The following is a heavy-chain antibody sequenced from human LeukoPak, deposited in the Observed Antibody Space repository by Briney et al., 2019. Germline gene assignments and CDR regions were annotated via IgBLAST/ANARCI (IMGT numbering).Heavy chain of an antibody. Sequence: SETLSLTCTVSGGSISSGDYYWSWIRQPPGKGLEWIGYIYYSGSTYYNPSLKSRDTISVDTSKNQFSLKLSSVTAADTAVYYCARGSDIVATIIHYFDYWGQGTLVTVSS. CDR2: IYYSGST. D-gene: IGHD5-12*01. J-gene: IGHJ4*02. CDR1: GGSISSGDYY. V-gene: IGHV4-30-4*01. CDR3: ARGSDIVATIIHYFDY.